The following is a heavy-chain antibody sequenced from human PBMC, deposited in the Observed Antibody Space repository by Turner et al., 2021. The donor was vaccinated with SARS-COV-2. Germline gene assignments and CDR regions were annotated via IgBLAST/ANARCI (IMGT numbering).Heavy chain of an antibody. CDR3: ARLMDTAMDYYGTDV. CDR2: IYYSGSA. CDR1: GDSISSSSYY. J-gene: IGHJ6*02. D-gene: IGHD5-18*01. V-gene: IGHV4-39*01. Sequence: QLQLQASGPGLVKPSETLSLPCTVSGDSISSSSYYWGWIRQPPGKGLEGIGNIYYSGSACYNPSLKSRVTISVDPSKNQFSLKLTSVTAADTAVYYCARLMDTAMDYYGTDVWGQGTTVTVSS.